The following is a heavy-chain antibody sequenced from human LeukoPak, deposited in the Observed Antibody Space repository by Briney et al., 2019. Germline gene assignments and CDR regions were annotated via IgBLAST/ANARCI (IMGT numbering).Heavy chain of an antibody. CDR2: INHSGST. CDR3: ARRHDYDYDSGSYNNWFDP. CDR1: GGSISRDY. D-gene: IGHD3-10*01. Sequence: SETLYLTCSVSGGSISRDYWSWIRQPPGKGLEWIGEINHSGSTNYNPSLKSRVTISVDTSKNQFSLKLSSVTAADTAVYYCARRHDYDYDSGSYNNWFDPWGQGTLVTVSS. V-gene: IGHV4-34*01. J-gene: IGHJ5*02.